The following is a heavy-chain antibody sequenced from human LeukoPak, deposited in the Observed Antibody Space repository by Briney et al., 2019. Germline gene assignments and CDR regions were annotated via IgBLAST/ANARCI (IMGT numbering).Heavy chain of an antibody. J-gene: IGHJ4*02. D-gene: IGHD1-26*01. Sequence: SETLSLTCTVSGGSISSSTYYWGWIRQPPGKGLEWIGTIYYSGSTYYNPSLKSRVTISVDTSKNQFSLKLSSVTAADTAVYYCVRLKATRAPLDYWGQGTLVTVSS. CDR2: IYYSGST. V-gene: IGHV4-39*01. CDR1: GGSISSSTYY. CDR3: VRLKATRAPLDY.